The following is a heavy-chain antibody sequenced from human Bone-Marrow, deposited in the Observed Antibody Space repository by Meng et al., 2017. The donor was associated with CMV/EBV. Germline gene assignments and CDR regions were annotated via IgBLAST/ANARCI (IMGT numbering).Heavy chain of an antibody. CDR2: INPNSGGT. J-gene: IGHJ4*02. V-gene: IGHV1-2*02. D-gene: IGHD4-23*01. CDR1: GYSFTGYY. CDR3: ARGTARGGENFDY. Sequence: QVQLVQSGVEVKKPGASVKVSCQASGYSFTGYYMHWVRQAPGQGLEWMGWINPNSGGTNYAQEFQGRVTMTRDTSISTAYMELSRLRSDDTAVYYCARGTARGGENFDYWGQGTLVTVSS.